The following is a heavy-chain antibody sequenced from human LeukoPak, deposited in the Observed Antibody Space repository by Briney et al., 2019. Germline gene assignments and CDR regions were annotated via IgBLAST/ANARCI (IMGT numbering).Heavy chain of an antibody. V-gene: IGHV3-23*01. CDR1: GFTFSSYA. Sequence: GGSLRLSCAASGFTFSSYAMSWVRQAPGKGLEWVSAISGSGGSTYYADSVKGRFTISRDNSKNTLYLQMNSLRAEDSVVYYCAKLPIVVAVAATHYWGQGTLVTVSS. CDR3: AKLPIVVAVAATHY. CDR2: ISGSGGST. J-gene: IGHJ4*02. D-gene: IGHD2-15*01.